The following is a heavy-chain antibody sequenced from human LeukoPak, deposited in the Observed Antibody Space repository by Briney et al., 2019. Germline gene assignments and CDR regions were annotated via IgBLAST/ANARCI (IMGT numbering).Heavy chain of an antibody. J-gene: IGHJ6*02. CDR2: ISAYNGNT. D-gene: IGHD2-2*01. CDR1: GYTFTSYG. CDR3: ATYCSSTSCYSLYGMDV. Sequence: ASVKVCCKASGYTFTSYGISWVRQAPGQGLEWMGWISAYNGNTNYAQKLQGRVTMTTDTSTSTAYMELRSLRSDDTAVYYCATYCSSTSCYSLYGMDVWGQGTTVTVSS. V-gene: IGHV1-18*01.